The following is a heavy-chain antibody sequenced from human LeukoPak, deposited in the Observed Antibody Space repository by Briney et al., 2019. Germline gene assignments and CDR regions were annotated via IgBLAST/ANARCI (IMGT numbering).Heavy chain of an antibody. V-gene: IGHV3-21*01. Sequence: GESLRLSCAASGFTFSSYSMNWVRQAPGKGLEWVSSISSSSSYIYYADSVKGRFTISRDNAKNSLYLQMNSLRAEDTAVYYCARVPGYSSGWYSSDYWGQGILVTVSS. CDR2: ISSSSSYI. D-gene: IGHD6-19*01. J-gene: IGHJ4*02. CDR1: GFTFSSYS. CDR3: ARVPGYSSGWYSSDY.